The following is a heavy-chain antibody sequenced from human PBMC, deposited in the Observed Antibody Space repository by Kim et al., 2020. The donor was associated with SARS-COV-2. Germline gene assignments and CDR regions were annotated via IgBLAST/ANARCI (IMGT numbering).Heavy chain of an antibody. V-gene: IGHV3-30*01. Sequence: ADSEKGRFTITRDNSKNTLYLQMNSLRAEDTAVYYCARGVAAAGTGAWFDPWGQGTLVTVSS. D-gene: IGHD6-13*01. J-gene: IGHJ5*02. CDR3: ARGVAAAGTGAWFDP.